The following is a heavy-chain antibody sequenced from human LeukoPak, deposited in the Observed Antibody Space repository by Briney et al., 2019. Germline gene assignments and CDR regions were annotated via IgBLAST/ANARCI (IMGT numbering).Heavy chain of an antibody. D-gene: IGHD1-26*01. V-gene: IGHV3-64*01. CDR2: ITANGGRI. J-gene: IGHJ3*01. CDR3: AREVYSVSPQDGFDV. CDR1: GFTFTDHS. Sequence: GGSLRLSCTASGFTFTDHSMHWVRQAPGKGLEYVSSITANGGRINYANSVRGRFTVSRDNSKKTLYLQMGSLRAEDMAVYYCAREVYSVSPQDGFDVWGQGTMVTVFS.